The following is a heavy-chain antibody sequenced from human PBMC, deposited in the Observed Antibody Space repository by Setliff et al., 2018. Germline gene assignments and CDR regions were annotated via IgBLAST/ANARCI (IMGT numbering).Heavy chain of an antibody. J-gene: IGHJ4*02. CDR2: ISGYDGNT. D-gene: IGHD2-2*01. CDR3: SRLVRYCTTTSCQGASASEH. V-gene: IGHV1-18*04. Sequence: ASVKVSCKTSGYSFTSHYVHWVRQAPGQGLEWMGWISGYDGNTKYAQNLHGRVTMTTDTSTTTAYMELRSLRSDDTAVYYCSRLVRYCTTTSCQGASASEHWGQGTLVTVSS. CDR1: GYSFTSHY.